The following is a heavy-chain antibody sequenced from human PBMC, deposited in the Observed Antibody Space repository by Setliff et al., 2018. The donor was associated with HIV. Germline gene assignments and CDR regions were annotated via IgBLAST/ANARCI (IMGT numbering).Heavy chain of an antibody. J-gene: IGHJ4*02. CDR2: INAGNGNT. Sequence: RASVKVSCKASGYTFTSYAMHWVRQAPGQRLEWMGWINAGNGNTKYSQKFQGRVTIAGDTSASTAYMELSRLRSDDTAVYYCARAPHVAVAGTSGFDYWGQGALVTVSS. CDR3: ARAPHVAVAGTSGFDY. CDR1: GYTFTSYA. V-gene: IGHV1-3*01. D-gene: IGHD6-19*01.